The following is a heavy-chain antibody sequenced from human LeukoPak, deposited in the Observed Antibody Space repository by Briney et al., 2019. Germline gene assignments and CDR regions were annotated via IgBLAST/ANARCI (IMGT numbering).Heavy chain of an antibody. CDR2: INHSGST. CDR1: GGSFSGYY. V-gene: IGHV4-34*01. Sequence: SETLSLTCAVYGGSFSGYYWSWIRQPPGKGLEWIGEINHSGSTNYNPSLKSRVTISVDTSKNQFSLKLSSVTAADMAVYYCASRLGGNRDYWGQGTLVTVSS. D-gene: IGHD3-16*01. CDR3: ASRLGGNRDY. J-gene: IGHJ4*02.